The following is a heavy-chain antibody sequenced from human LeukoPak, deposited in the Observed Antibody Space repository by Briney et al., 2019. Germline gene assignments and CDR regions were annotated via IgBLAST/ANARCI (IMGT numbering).Heavy chain of an antibody. CDR3: AKESGQLDV. V-gene: IGHV3-23*01. Sequence: GGSLRLSCAASGFTFTSYAMSWVRQAPGKGLEWVSVISGGGSSTYYADSVKGRFTISRDNSKNTLYLQMNSLRGEDTAVYYCAKESGQLDVWGKGTTVTVSS. D-gene: IGHD3-3*01. CDR1: GFTFTSYA. J-gene: IGHJ6*04. CDR2: ISGGGSST.